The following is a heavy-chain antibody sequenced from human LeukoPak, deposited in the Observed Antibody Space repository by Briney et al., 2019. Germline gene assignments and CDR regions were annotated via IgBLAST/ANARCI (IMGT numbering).Heavy chain of an antibody. V-gene: IGHV3-23*01. CDR3: AKDSSSWPSPFDY. CDR1: GFTFSSYA. D-gene: IGHD6-13*01. CDR2: ISGSGGST. J-gene: IGHJ4*02. Sequence: GGSLRLSCAASGFTFSSYAMSWVRQAPGKGLEWVSAISGSGGSTYYADSVKGRFTISRDNSKNTLYLQMNSLRAEDTAVYHCAKDSSSWPSPFDYWGQGTLVTVSS.